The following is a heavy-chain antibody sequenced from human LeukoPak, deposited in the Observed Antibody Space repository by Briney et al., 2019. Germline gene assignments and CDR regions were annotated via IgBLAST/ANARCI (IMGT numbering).Heavy chain of an antibody. CDR2: MNPNSGNT. CDR1: GYTFTSYD. CDR3: AKVAADIERDYYYYYMDV. J-gene: IGHJ6*03. D-gene: IGHD2-15*01. V-gene: IGHV1-8*01. Sequence: ASVKVSCKASGYTFTSYDINWVRQATGQGLEWMGWMNPNSGNTGYAQKFQGRVTMTRNTSISTAYMELSSLRAEDTAVYYCAKVAADIERDYYYYYMDVWGKGTTVTISS.